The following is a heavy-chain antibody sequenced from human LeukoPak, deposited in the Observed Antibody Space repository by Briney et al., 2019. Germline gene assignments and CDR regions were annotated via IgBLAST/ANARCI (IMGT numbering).Heavy chain of an antibody. Sequence: NPSETLSLTCTVSGGSISSSSYYWGWIRQPPGKGLEWIGSIYYSGSTNYSPSLKSRVTISIDTSKTQFSRKLTSVAAADTAVYYCARGFADSSGYLLSYFDYWGQGTLVTVSS. J-gene: IGHJ4*02. CDR1: GGSISSSSYY. CDR3: ARGFADSSGYLLSYFDY. CDR2: IYYSGST. D-gene: IGHD3-22*01. V-gene: IGHV4-61*05.